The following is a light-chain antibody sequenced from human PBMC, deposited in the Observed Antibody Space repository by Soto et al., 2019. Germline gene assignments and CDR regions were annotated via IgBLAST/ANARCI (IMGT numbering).Light chain of an antibody. Sequence: QSVLTQPPSVSGSLGQSVTISCTGTSSDVGSYNRVSWYQQPPGTAPKLMIYEVSNRPSGVPDRFSGSKSGNTASLTISGLQAEDEAESYCSSYTSSTTYVFRTGTKV. CDR3: SSYTSSTTYV. J-gene: IGLJ1*01. CDR2: EVS. CDR1: SSDVGSYNR. V-gene: IGLV2-18*02.